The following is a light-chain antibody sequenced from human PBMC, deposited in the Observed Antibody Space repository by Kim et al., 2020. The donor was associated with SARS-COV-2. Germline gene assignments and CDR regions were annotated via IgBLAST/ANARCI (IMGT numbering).Light chain of an antibody. CDR2: GAS. Sequence: ASTGDRVTVTCRASESVSSYLAWYQQKPGRAPDLLIYGASTLQRGVPSRFSGSGSGTEFSLTIRYLQSEDFATYYCQHYYTYPFTFGPGTKVDIK. J-gene: IGKJ3*01. CDR1: ESVSSY. CDR3: QHYYTYPFT. V-gene: IGKV1-8*01.